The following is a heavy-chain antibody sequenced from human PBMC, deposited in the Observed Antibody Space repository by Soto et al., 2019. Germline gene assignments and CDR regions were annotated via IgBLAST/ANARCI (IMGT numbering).Heavy chain of an antibody. CDR3: AKARYSGYDFSTYR. J-gene: IGHJ4*02. V-gene: IGHV3-23*01. D-gene: IGHD5-12*01. Sequence: EVQLLESGGGLVQPGGSLRLSCAASGFTFSSYAMSWVRQAPGKGLEWVSAISGSGGSTYYADSVKGRFTISRDNSKNTLYLQMNSLRAEDTDVYYCAKARYSGYDFSTYRGGQGTLVTVSS. CDR1: GFTFSSYA. CDR2: ISGSGGST.